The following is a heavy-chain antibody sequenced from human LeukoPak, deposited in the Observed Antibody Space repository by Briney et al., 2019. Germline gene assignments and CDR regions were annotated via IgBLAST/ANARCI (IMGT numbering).Heavy chain of an antibody. V-gene: IGHV1-8*03. CDR1: GYTFTSYD. J-gene: IGHJ4*02. Sequence: ASVKVSCKASGYTFTSYDINWVRQATGQGLEWMGWMNPNSGNTGYAQKFQGRVTITRNTSISTAYMELSSLRSEDTAVYYCASGYCSSTSCFWAYRGQGTLVTVSS. CDR2: MNPNSGNT. D-gene: IGHD2-2*01. CDR3: ASGYCSSTSCFWAY.